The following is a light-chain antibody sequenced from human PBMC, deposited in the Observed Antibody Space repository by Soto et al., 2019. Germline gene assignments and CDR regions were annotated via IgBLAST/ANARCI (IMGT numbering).Light chain of an antibody. CDR2: AAS. J-gene: IGKJ1*01. V-gene: IGKV1-39*01. CDR1: QSISSY. CDR3: KQSYSTPRT. Sequence: DIQMTQSPSSLSASVGDRVTITCRASQSISSYLNWYQQKPGKAPKLLIYAASSLQTGVPSRFSGSGSGTDFSLTIRSLQPEDLSTYYCKQSYSTPRTFGQGTKVDIK.